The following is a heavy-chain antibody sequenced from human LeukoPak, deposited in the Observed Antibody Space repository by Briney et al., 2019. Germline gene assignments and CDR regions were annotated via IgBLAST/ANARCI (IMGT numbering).Heavy chain of an antibody. D-gene: IGHD3-22*01. J-gene: IGHJ3*02. V-gene: IGHV4-59*01. Sequence: SETLSLTCTVSGGSISSYYWSWIRQPPGKGLEWIGYIYYSGSTNYNPSLESRVTISVDTSKNQFSLKLSSVTAADTAVYYCARAVYYDSSGYYPESAFDIWGQGTMVTVSS. CDR1: GGSISSYY. CDR3: ARAVYYDSSGYYPESAFDI. CDR2: IYYSGST.